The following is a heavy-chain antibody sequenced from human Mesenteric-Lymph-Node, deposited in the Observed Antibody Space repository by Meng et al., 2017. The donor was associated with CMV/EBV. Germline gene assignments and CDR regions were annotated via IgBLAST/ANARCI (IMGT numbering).Heavy chain of an antibody. CDR2: VYPGDSDT. J-gene: IGHJ4*02. Sequence: CKGSGYSFTSYWIAWVRQMPGKGLEWMGIVYPGDSDTRYSQSFQGQVTISADKSISTAYLQWSTLKASDTAMYYCARQASSGWGVFDYWGQGTLVTVSS. D-gene: IGHD6-19*01. CDR1: GYSFTSYW. CDR3: ARQASSGWGVFDY. V-gene: IGHV5-51*01.